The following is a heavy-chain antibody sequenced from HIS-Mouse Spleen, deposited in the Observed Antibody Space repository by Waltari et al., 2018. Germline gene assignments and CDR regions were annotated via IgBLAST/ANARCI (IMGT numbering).Heavy chain of an antibody. V-gene: IGHV1-2*02. CDR1: GYTFTGYY. J-gene: IGHJ6*02. Sequence: QVQLVQSGAEVKKPGASVKVSCKASGYTFTGYYVPWVRQAPGQGLEWMGWINPNSGGTNYAQKFQGRVTMTRDTSISTAYMELSRLRSDDTAVYYCARDRLGRGPGYYYYGMDVWGQGTTVTVSS. CDR2: INPNSGGT. D-gene: IGHD7-27*01. CDR3: ARDRLGRGPGYYYYGMDV.